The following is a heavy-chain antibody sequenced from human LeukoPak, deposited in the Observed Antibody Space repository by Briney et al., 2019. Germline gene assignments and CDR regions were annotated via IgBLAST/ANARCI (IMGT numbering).Heavy chain of an antibody. D-gene: IGHD6-13*01. CDR2: INPNSGGT. V-gene: IGHV1-2*02. J-gene: IGHJ4*02. Sequence: ASVKVSCKASGYTFTGYYMHWVRQAPGQGLEGMGWINPNSGGTNYAQKFQGRVTMTRDTSISTAYMELSRLRCDDTAVDYCARSGVWIAAGGVLDYWGQGTLVTVSS. CDR1: GYTFTGYY. CDR3: ARSGVWIAAGGVLDY.